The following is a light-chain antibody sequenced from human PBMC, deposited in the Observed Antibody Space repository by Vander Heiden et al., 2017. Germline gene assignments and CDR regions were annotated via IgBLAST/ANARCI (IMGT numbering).Light chain of an antibody. V-gene: IGKV1-6*01. Sequence: AIQMTQSPSSLSASVGDRVTITCRASQDIGDELGWYQQKPGKAPKLLIYAASDLQSGVPSRFSGSGSGTDFTLTITNIQPEDFATYYCLQDYRFPRTFGQGTQVEIK. CDR2: AAS. CDR1: QDIGDE. CDR3: LQDYRFPRT. J-gene: IGKJ1*01.